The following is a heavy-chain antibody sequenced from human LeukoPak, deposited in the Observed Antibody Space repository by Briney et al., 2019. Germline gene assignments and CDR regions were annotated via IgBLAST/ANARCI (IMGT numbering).Heavy chain of an antibody. CDR1: GFTFGSYG. Sequence: PGRSLRLSCAASGFTFGSYGMHWVRQAPGKGLEWVAVIWYDGSNKYYADSVKGRFTISRDNSKNTLYLQMDSLRAEDTAVYYCARDSGLTYYYYDSSCYFDYWGQGTLVTVSS. CDR3: ARDSGLTYYYYDSSCYFDY. J-gene: IGHJ4*02. V-gene: IGHV3-33*01. CDR2: IWYDGSNK. D-gene: IGHD3-22*01.